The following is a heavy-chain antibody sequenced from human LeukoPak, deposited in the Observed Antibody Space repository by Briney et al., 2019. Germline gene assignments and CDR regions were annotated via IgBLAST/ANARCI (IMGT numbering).Heavy chain of an antibody. Sequence: SQTLSLTCTVSGGSISSGSYYWSWIRQPAGKGLEWIRRIYTSGSTNYNPSLKSRVTISVDTSKNQFSLKLSSVTAADTAVYYCARGWELLHFDYWGQGTLVTVSS. CDR1: GGSISSGSYY. V-gene: IGHV4-61*02. CDR2: IYTSGST. CDR3: ARGWELLHFDY. D-gene: IGHD1-26*01. J-gene: IGHJ4*02.